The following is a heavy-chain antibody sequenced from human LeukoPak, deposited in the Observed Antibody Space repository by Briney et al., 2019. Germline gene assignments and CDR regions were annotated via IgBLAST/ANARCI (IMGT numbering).Heavy chain of an antibody. CDR2: ISSSSSYI. V-gene: IGHV3-21*01. J-gene: IGHJ4*02. Sequence: PGGSLRLSCAASGFTVSSNYMSWVRQAPGKGLEWVSSISSSSSYIYYADSVKGRFTISRDNAKNSLYLQMNSLRAEDTAVYYCASSYYDILTGPKAAPYFDYWGQGTLVTVSS. D-gene: IGHD3-9*01. CDR3: ASSYYDILTGPKAAPYFDY. CDR1: GFTVSSNY.